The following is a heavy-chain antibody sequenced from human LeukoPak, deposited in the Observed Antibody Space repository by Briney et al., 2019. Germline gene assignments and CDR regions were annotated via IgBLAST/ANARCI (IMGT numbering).Heavy chain of an antibody. CDR2: IYYTGST. CDR1: GGSISSFY. Sequence: PSETLSLTCTVSGGSISSFYWSWIPQPPGKGLVWIGYIYYTGSTNYNPSLKSRLSISVDTSKHQFSLKLSSVTAADTAVYYCARASETLRRFDPWGQGTLVTVSS. CDR3: ARASETLRRFDP. J-gene: IGHJ5*02. V-gene: IGHV4-59*01.